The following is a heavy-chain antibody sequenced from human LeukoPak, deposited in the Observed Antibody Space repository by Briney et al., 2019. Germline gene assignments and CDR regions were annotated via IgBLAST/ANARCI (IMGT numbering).Heavy chain of an antibody. V-gene: IGHV1-2*02. CDR3: ASHSSGYYYGIDY. CDR1: GGTFSSYA. Sequence: ASVKVSCKASGGTFSSYAISWVRQAPGQGLEWMGWINPNSGGTNYAQKFQGRVTMTRDTSISTAYMELSRLRSDDTAVYYCASHSSGYYYGIDYWGQGTLVTVSS. J-gene: IGHJ4*02. CDR2: INPNSGGT. D-gene: IGHD3-22*01.